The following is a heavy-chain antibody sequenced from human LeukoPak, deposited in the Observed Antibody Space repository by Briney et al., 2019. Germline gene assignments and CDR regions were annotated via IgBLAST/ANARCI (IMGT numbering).Heavy chain of an antibody. J-gene: IGHJ3*02. CDR2: IYSGGST. CDR1: GFTVSSNY. Sequence: PGGSLRLSCAASGFTVSSNYMSWVRQAPGKGPEWVSVIYSGGSTYYADSVKGRFTISRDNSKNTLYLQMNSLRAEDTAVYYCARDCDFWRENDAFDIWGQGTMVTVSS. V-gene: IGHV3-66*01. CDR3: ARDCDFWRENDAFDI. D-gene: IGHD3-3*01.